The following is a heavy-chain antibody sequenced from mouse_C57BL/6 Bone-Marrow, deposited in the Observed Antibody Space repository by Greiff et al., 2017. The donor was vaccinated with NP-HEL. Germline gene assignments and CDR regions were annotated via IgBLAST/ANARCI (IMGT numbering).Heavy chain of an antibody. D-gene: IGHD2-5*01. J-gene: IGHJ2*01. Sequence: EVHLVESGGGLVKPGGSLKLSCAASGFTFSSYAMSWVRQTPEKRLEWVATISDGGSYTYYPDNVKGRFTISRDNAKNNLYLQMSHLKSEDTAMYYCAREDSNYFDDWGKGTTLTVSS. CDR3: AREDSNYFDD. CDR2: ISDGGSYT. CDR1: GFTFSSYA. V-gene: IGHV5-4*01.